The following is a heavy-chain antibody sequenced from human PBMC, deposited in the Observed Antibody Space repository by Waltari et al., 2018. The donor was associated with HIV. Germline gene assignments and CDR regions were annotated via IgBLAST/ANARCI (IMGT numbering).Heavy chain of an antibody. CDR3: ARVTTMIVVALDY. Sequence: QVQLQESGPGLVKPSETLSLTCAVSGYSISSGYYWGWIRQPPGKGLEWIGSIYHSGSTYYNPSLKSRVTISVDTSKNQFSLKLSSVTAADTAVYYCARVTTMIVVALDYWGQGTLVTVSS. CDR2: IYHSGST. J-gene: IGHJ4*02. D-gene: IGHD3-22*01. V-gene: IGHV4-38-2*01. CDR1: GYSISSGYY.